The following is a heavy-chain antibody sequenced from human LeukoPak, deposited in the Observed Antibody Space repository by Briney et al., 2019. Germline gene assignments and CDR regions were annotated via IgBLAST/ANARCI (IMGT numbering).Heavy chain of an antibody. CDR3: ARGLQLALYNWFDP. J-gene: IGHJ5*02. CDR2: IYYSGST. CDR1: GGSISSYY. V-gene: IGHV4-59*01. Sequence: SETLSLTCTVSGGSISSYYWSWIRQPPGKGLEWIGYIYYSGSTNYNPSLKSRVTISVDTSKNQFSLKLSSVTAADTAVYYCARGLQLALYNWFDPWGQGTLVTVSS. D-gene: IGHD5-18*01.